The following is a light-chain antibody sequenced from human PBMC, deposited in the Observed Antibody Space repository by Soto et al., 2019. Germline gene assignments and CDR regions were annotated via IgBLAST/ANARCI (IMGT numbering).Light chain of an antibody. CDR3: EQRSHWPRT. J-gene: IGKJ1*01. CDR2: DLS. Sequence: IVLTQSPATLSLSPGKTATLSCRATQNISSYFIWYQQKPGQAPRLLIYDLSNRATGIPARFSGSWSWTDFSLTISSLEPEAFAVYYCEQRSHWPRTFGQGTKVDIK. V-gene: IGKV3-11*01. CDR1: QNISSY.